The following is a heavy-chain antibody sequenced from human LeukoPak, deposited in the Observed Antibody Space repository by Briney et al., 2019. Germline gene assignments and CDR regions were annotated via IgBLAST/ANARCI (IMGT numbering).Heavy chain of an antibody. D-gene: IGHD6-13*01. CDR2: INTDGSST. Sequence: PGGSLRLSCVASGFTFSNYWIHWVRQAPGKGLAWVSRINTDGSSTTYADSVKGRFTISRDNAKNSLYLQMNSLRAEDMALYYCARGQQLGPFDYWGQGTLVTVSS. CDR3: ARGQQLGPFDY. CDR1: GFTFSNYW. J-gene: IGHJ4*02. V-gene: IGHV3-74*01.